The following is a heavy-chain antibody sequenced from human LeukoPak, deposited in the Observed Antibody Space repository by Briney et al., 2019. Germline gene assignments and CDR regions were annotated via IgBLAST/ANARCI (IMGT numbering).Heavy chain of an antibody. J-gene: IGHJ4*02. CDR2: IKLITDGGTT. CDR3: AKERFYSSSPLDY. D-gene: IGHD6-13*01. V-gene: IGHV3-15*01. CDR1: GFTFSNAW. Sequence: PGGSLRLSCATSGFTFSNAWFTWVRQAPGKGLEWVGRIKLITDGGTTDYAAPVRGRFTISRDDSTNTLDLQMNSLRAEDTAVYYCAKERFYSSSPLDYWGQGTLVTVSS.